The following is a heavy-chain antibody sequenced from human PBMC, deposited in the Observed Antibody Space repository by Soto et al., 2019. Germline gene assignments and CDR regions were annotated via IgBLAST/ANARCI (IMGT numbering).Heavy chain of an antibody. J-gene: IGHJ4*02. CDR2: IIANGGT. D-gene: IGHD2-15*01. CDR1: GLTFNDYA. Sequence: GGSLRLSCAASGLTFNDYALSWVRQAPGKGLEWVSIIIANGGTFYAASVKGRFTISRDNAKNTVYLQMSSLRVEDTAIYYCAKDYKVAAEASSVILFDYWGQGALVTVSS. V-gene: IGHV3-23*01. CDR3: AKDYKVAAEASSVILFDY.